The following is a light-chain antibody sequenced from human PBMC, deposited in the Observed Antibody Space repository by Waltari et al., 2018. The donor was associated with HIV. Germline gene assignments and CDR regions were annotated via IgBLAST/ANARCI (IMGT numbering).Light chain of an antibody. CDR2: SDS. J-gene: IGLJ3*02. CDR3: AAWDGNLNGRV. V-gene: IGLV1-44*01. Sequence: QSVLTQPPSASGTPGQRVTIPRSGARSNILATTVYWYQRLPGTAPTLVIYSDSERPSGVPDRFSGSKSGTSASLAISGLQSEDEADYYCAAWDGNLNGRVFGGGTKLTVL. CDR1: RSNILATT.